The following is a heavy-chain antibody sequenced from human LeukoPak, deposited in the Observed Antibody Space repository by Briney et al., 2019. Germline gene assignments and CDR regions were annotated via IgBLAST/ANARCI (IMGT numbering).Heavy chain of an antibody. CDR2: ISSSSSYI. V-gene: IGHV3-21*01. CDR1: GFTFSSYS. Sequence: PGGSLRLSCAASGFTFSSYSMNSVRQAPGKGLEWVSSISSSSSYIYYADPVKGRFTISRDNAKNSLYLQMNSLRAEDTAVYYCTRGDQDYGDYVLHYWGQGTLVTVSS. J-gene: IGHJ4*02. D-gene: IGHD4-17*01. CDR3: TRGDQDYGDYVLHY.